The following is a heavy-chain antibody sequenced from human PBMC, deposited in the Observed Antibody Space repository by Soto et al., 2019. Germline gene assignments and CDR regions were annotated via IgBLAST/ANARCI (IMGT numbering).Heavy chain of an antibody. CDR3: ARVRTENYYGMDV. CDR2: IKQDETEK. Sequence: LVESGGGLVQPGGSLGLSCVGSRFTFSNYWMSWVRQAPGKGLEWVANIKQDETEKYYVDSVKGRFGISRDNAKKSLYLQMNSLRVEDTAVYYCARVRTENYYGMDVWGQGTTVTVSS. V-gene: IGHV3-7*05. CDR1: RFTFSNYW. J-gene: IGHJ6*02.